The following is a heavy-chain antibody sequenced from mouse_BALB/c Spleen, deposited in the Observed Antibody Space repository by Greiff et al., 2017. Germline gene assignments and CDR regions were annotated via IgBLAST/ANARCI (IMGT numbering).Heavy chain of an antibody. CDR1: GFNIKDTY. CDR3: ARSILRRYFDY. V-gene: IGHV14-3*02. D-gene: IGHD1-1*01. CDR2: IDPANGNT. Sequence: EVQLQQSGAELVKPGASVKLSCTASGFNIKDTYMHWVKQRPEQGLEWIGRIDPANGNTKYDPKFQGKATITADTSSNTAYLQLSSLTSEDTAVYYCARSILRRYFDYWGQGTTLTVAS. J-gene: IGHJ2*01.